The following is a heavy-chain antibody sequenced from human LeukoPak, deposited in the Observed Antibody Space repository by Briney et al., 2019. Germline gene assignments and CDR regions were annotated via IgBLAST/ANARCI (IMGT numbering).Heavy chain of an antibody. Sequence: GGSLRLSCAASGFTFSRYSMNWVRQAPGKGLEWVSYIIDSSSTIYYADSVKGRFTISRDNAKNSLYLQMNSLRDEDTAVYYCARDKVGKMIVVQDWYFDLWGRGTLVTVSS. J-gene: IGHJ2*01. CDR1: GFTFSRYS. V-gene: IGHV3-48*02. D-gene: IGHD3-22*01. CDR3: ARDKVGKMIVVQDWYFDL. CDR2: IIDSSSTI.